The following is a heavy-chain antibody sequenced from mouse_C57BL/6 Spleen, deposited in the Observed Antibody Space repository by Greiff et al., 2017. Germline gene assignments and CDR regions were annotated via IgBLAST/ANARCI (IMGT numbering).Heavy chain of an antibody. CDR2: ISYDGSN. J-gene: IGHJ3*01. D-gene: IGHD3-2*02. CDR3: ARVGDSSTWFAY. CDR1: GYSITSGYY. V-gene: IGHV3-6*01. Sequence: EVKVEESGPGLVKPSQSLSLTCSVTGYSITSGYYWNWIRQFPGNKLEWMGYISYDGSNNYNPSLKNRISITRDTSKNQFFLKLNSVTTEDTATDYCARVGDSSTWFAYWGQGTLVTVAA.